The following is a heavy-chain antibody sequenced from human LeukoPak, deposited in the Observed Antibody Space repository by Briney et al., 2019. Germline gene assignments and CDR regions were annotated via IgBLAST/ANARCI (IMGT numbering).Heavy chain of an antibody. Sequence: PSETLSLTCTVSGGSISRGDYYWSWIRQPPGKGLEWIGYIYYSGSTDYNPSLKSRVTISVDTSKNQFSLKLSSVTAADTAVYYCTFNLGSGSYAFDIWGQGTMVTVSS. CDR1: GGSISRGDYY. CDR3: TFNLGSGSYAFDI. D-gene: IGHD3-10*01. CDR2: IYYSGST. J-gene: IGHJ3*02. V-gene: IGHV4-30-4*01.